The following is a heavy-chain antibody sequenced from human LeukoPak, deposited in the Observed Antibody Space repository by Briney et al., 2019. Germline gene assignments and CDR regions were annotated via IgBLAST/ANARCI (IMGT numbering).Heavy chain of an antibody. CDR1: GLTFSSYG. Sequence: PGGSLRLSCAASGLTFSSYGMHWVRQAPDKGLEWVTFIRFDGSYKYYADSVKGRFTISRDNSRNTLYLQMNSLRAEDTAVYYCARRGAVAGTLDYWGQGTLVTVSS. CDR2: IRFDGSYK. CDR3: ARRGAVAGTLDY. V-gene: IGHV3-30*02. D-gene: IGHD6-19*01. J-gene: IGHJ4*02.